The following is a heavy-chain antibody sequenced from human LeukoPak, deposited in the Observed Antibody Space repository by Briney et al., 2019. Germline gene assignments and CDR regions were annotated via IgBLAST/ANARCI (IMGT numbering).Heavy chain of an antibody. V-gene: IGHV3-53*01. Sequence: SGGSLRLSCAASGFIVSSNFMTWVRQAPGKGLEWVAVIYGSDTTNYADSAKGRFTISRDNSKNTLYLQMNSLRVEDTALYYCARGRGSTSSYDSWGQGALVTVSS. CDR3: ARGRGSTSSYDS. D-gene: IGHD2-2*01. CDR1: GFIVSSNF. CDR2: IYGSDTT. J-gene: IGHJ5*01.